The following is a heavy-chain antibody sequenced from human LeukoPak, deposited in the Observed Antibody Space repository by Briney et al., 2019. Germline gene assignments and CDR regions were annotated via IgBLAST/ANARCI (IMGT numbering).Heavy chain of an antibody. CDR2: MYYTGSP. CDR3: ARQGDHNWFDP. J-gene: IGHJ5*02. V-gene: IGHV4-59*08. D-gene: IGHD3-16*01. Sequence: SETLSLTCTVSGGSVSNYYWSWIRQPPEKGLEWVAFMYYTGSPKYNPSLQSRVTISVDTSKNQLSLRPSSVTAADTAVYYCARQGDHNWFDPWGQGTLVTVSS. CDR1: GGSVSNYY.